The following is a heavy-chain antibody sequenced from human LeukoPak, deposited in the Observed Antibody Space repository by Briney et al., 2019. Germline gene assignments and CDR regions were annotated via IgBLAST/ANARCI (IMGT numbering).Heavy chain of an antibody. V-gene: IGHV3-30*03. CDR2: ISYDGSNK. CDR1: GFTFSSYG. J-gene: IGHJ4*02. CDR3: ARDRGSYPDY. Sequence: PAGGSLRLSCATSGFTFSSYGMHWVRQAPGKGLEWVAVISYDGSNKYYADSVKGRFTISRDNSKNTLYLQMNSLRAEDTAVYYCARDRGSYPDYWGQGTLVTVSS. D-gene: IGHD1-26*01.